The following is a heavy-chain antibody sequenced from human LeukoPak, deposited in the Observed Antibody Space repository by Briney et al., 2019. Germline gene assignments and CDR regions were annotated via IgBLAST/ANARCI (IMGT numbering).Heavy chain of an antibody. CDR2: IYYSGST. CDR3: AGGSEYYYDSSGYYLGY. V-gene: IGHV4-59*01. D-gene: IGHD3-22*01. J-gene: IGHJ4*02. CDR1: GGSISSYY. Sequence: SETLSLTCTVSGGSISSYYWSWIRQPPGKGLEWIGYIYYSGSTNYNPSLKSRVTISVDTSKNQFSLKLSSVTAADTAVYYCAGGSEYYYDSSGYYLGYWGQGTLVTVSS.